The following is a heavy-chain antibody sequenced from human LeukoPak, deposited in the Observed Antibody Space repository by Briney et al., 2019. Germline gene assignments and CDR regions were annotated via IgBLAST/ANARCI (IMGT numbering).Heavy chain of an antibody. CDR3: AREGTAGTNLNWFDP. D-gene: IGHD1-1*01. J-gene: IGHJ5*02. CDR2: IYYSGST. CDR1: GGSISSYF. Sequence: SETLSLTCTVSGGSISSYFWSWVRQPPGKGLEWIGYIYYSGSTNYNPSLKSRVTISVDTSKNQFSLKLSSVTAADTAVYYCAREGTAGTNLNWFDPWGQGTLVTVSS. V-gene: IGHV4-59*01.